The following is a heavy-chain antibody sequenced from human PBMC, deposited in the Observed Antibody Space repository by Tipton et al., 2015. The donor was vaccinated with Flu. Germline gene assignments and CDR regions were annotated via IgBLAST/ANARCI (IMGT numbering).Heavy chain of an antibody. J-gene: IGHJ4*02. CDR2: IYYSGST. Sequence: TLSLTCTVSGASINNYYWSWIRQPPGKGLEWIGYIYYSGSTYYNPSLKSRVTISVDTSKNQFSLKLSSVTAADTAVYYCARDTIFGVAHWGQGTLVTVSS. D-gene: IGHD3-3*01. CDR1: GASINNYY. V-gene: IGHV4-59*12. CDR3: ARDTIFGVAH.